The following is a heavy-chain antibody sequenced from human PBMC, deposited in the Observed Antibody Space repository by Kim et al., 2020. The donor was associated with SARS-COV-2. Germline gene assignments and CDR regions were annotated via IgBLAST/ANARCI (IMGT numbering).Heavy chain of an antibody. J-gene: IGHJ4*02. Sequence: GGSLRLSCAASGFTFSSYGMHWVRQAPGKGLEWVAVISYDGSNKYYADSVKGRFTISRDNSKNTLYLQMNSLRAEDTAVYYCAKEIGAYSSSPSYFDYWGQGTLVTVSS. D-gene: IGHD6-13*01. CDR2: ISYDGSNK. CDR1: GFTFSSYG. V-gene: IGHV3-30*18. CDR3: AKEIGAYSSSPSYFDY.